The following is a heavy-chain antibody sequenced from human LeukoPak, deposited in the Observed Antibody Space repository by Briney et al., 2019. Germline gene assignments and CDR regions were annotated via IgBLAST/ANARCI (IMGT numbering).Heavy chain of an antibody. Sequence: ASVKVSCKASGYTFTSYDINWARQATGQGLEWMGWMNPNSGNTGYAQKFQGRVTMTRNTSISTAYMELSSLRSEDTAVYYCARGRRDSSGYYYVLYLDYWGQGTLVTVSS. CDR3: ARGRRDSSGYYYVLYLDY. CDR1: GYTFTSYD. D-gene: IGHD3-22*01. J-gene: IGHJ4*02. V-gene: IGHV1-8*01. CDR2: MNPNSGNT.